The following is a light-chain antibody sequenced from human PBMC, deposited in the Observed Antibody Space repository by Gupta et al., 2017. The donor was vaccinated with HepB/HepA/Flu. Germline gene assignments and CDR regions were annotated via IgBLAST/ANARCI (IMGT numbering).Light chain of an antibody. J-gene: IGKJ1*01. V-gene: IGKV3-11*01. CDR3: QQRSNWPCT. CDR2: DAS. CDR1: QGVSSY. Sequence: ENLFSHTPATLSLSPGERATLSCRASQGVSSYLARHQQKLCLAPRLLIYDASNSATAIPARFSGSGSVTDFTLTISSLEPEDFAVYYCQQRSNWPCTFGQGTKVEIK.